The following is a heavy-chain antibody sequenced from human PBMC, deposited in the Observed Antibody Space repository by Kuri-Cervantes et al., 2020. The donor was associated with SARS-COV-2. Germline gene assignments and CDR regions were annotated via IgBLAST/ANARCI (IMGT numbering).Heavy chain of an antibody. V-gene: IGHV1-18*01. D-gene: IGHD1-26*01. CDR1: GYTFTSYG. J-gene: IGHJ6*02. Sequence: ASVKVSCKASGYTFTSYGISWVRQAPGQGLEWMGRISAYNGNTNYAQKLQGRVTMTTDTSTSTAYMELSSLRSEDTAVYYCARKGGEVGATLYGMDVWGQGTTVTVSS. CDR2: ISAYNGNT. CDR3: ARKGGEVGATLYGMDV.